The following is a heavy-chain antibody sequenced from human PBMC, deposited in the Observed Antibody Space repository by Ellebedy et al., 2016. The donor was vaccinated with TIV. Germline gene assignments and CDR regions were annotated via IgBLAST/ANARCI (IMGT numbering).Heavy chain of an antibody. V-gene: IGHV3-7*03. CDR1: GFTLSNYW. CDR2: INEDGTKK. J-gene: IGHJ4*02. Sequence: GESLKISCTASGFTLSNYWMTWVRQAPGRGLEWVANINEDGTKKHFVDSVRGRFTISRDNSENTLYLQMNSLRAEDTAVYYCAKTASKGRGWRTPIDYWGQGTLVTVSS. CDR3: AKTASKGRGWRTPIDY. D-gene: IGHD6-19*01.